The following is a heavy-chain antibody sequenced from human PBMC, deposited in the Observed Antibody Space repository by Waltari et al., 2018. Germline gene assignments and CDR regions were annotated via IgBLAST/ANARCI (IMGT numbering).Heavy chain of an antibody. CDR2: IHYNGGA. J-gene: IGHJ3*02. CDR3: ARDVSGYYGAFDI. Sequence: QLQLQESGPGLVKPSETLSLTCTVSGGSISSRGYYWGWIRQPPGKGIEWIGIIHYNGGAYYNPSLKSRVTISVDSSKNQFSLKLSSVTAADTAIYYCARDVSGYYGAFDIWGQGTKVTVSS. D-gene: IGHD3-22*01. CDR1: GGSISSRGYY. V-gene: IGHV4-39*07.